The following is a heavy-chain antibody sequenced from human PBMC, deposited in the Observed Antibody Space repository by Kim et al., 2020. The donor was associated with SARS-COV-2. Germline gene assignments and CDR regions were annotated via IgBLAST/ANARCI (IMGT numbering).Heavy chain of an antibody. CDR1: GFTVSSNY. CDR2: IYSGGST. CDR3: ARDRARGYYDSSGYYPGAFDI. V-gene: IGHV3-53*01. Sequence: GGSLRLSCAASGFTVSSNYMSWVRQAPGKGLEWVSVIYSGGSTYYADSVKGRFTISRDNSKNTLYLQMNSLRAEDTAVYYCARDRARGYYDSSGYYPGAFDIWGQGTMVTVSS. D-gene: IGHD3-22*01. J-gene: IGHJ3*02.